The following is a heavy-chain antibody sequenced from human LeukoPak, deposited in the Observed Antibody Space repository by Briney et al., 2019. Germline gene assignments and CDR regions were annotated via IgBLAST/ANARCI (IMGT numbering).Heavy chain of an antibody. Sequence: ASVKVSCKASGYTFTAYHMHWVRQAPGQGLEWMGWISPNSGDTGFAQKFQGRVTMTRDTSISTAYPELSRLRSDDTAVYYCVRSGYNWGFDYWGQGTLVTVSS. D-gene: IGHD1-1*01. V-gene: IGHV1-2*02. J-gene: IGHJ4*02. CDR2: ISPNSGDT. CDR3: VRSGYNWGFDY. CDR1: GYTFTAYH.